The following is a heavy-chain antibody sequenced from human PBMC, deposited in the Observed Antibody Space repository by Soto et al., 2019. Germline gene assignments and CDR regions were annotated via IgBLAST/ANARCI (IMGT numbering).Heavy chain of an antibody. V-gene: IGHV3-48*03. D-gene: IGHD2-2*01. Sequence: LRLSCAASGFTFSSYEMNWVRQAPLKGLEWVSYIRSSGNTIYYADSVKGRFTISGDNAENSLYLQMNSLRAEDTAVYYCARTTFECRSISCRNYYYGLDVWGQGTTVTVSS. CDR1: GFTFSSYE. J-gene: IGHJ6*02. CDR3: ARTTFECRSISCRNYYYGLDV. CDR2: IRSSGNTI.